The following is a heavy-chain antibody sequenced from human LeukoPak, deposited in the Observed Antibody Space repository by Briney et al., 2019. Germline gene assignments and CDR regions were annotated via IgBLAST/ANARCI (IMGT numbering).Heavy chain of an antibody. CDR2: FFHSGST. J-gene: IGHJ6*04. CDR3: ARASGSYGSGSYYYYGMDV. V-gene: IGHV4-38-2*01. Sequence: SETLSLTCAVSGYSISSGYYWGWIRQPPGKGLEWIGSFFHSGSTYYNPSLKSRVNMSVDTSKNQISLKLSSVTAADTAVYYCARASGSYGSGSYYYYGMDVWGKGTTVTVSS. D-gene: IGHD3-10*01. CDR1: GYSISSGYY.